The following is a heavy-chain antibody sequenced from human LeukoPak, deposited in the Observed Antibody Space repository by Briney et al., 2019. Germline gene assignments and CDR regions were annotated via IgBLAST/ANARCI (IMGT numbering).Heavy chain of an antibody. J-gene: IGHJ3*02. CDR3: AREPAFDAFDI. CDR1: GFTFSSYA. V-gene: IGHV3-30-3*01. Sequence: GRSLRLSCAASGFTFSSYAMHWVRQAPGKGLEWVAVISYDGSNKYYADSVKGRFTISRDNSKNTLYLQMNSLRAEDTAVYYCAREPAFDAFDIWGQGTMVTVSS. CDR2: ISYDGSNK.